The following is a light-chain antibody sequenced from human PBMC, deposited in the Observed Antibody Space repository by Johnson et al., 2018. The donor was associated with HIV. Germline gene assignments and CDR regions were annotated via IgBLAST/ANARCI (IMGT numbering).Light chain of an antibody. CDR3: GTWDASLSPLYV. Sequence: QSVLTQPPSVSAAPGQKVTISCSGSSSNIGNSYVSWYQQLPGTAPKLLIYDNNKRPSGIPDRFSGSKSGTSATLGITGLQTGDEADYYCGTWDASLSPLYVFGSGTTITVL. J-gene: IGLJ1*01. CDR1: SSNIGNSY. CDR2: DNN. V-gene: IGLV1-51*01.